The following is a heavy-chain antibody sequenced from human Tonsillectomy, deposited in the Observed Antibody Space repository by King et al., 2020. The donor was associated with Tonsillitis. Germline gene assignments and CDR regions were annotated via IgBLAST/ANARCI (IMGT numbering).Heavy chain of an antibody. V-gene: IGHV1-46*01. CDR2: INPSGGST. J-gene: IGHJ6*02. Sequence: QLVQSGAEVKKPGASVKVSCKASGYTFTSYYMHWVRQAPGQGLEWMGIINPSGGSTSYAQKIQGRVTMTRDTSTSTVYMELSSLRSEDTAVYYCASSLPVASENYYYYYAMDVWGQGTTVTVSS. CDR1: GYTFTSYY. CDR3: ASSLPVASENYYYYYAMDV. D-gene: IGHD2-15*01.